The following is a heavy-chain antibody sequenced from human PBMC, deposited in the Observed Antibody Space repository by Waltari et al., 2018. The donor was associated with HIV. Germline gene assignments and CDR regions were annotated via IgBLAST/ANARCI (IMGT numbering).Heavy chain of an antibody. CDR1: GFTFIDYS. D-gene: IGHD2-15*01. J-gene: IGHJ6*02. CDR3: ARGETVVTPFINKYLGLDV. V-gene: IGHV3-48*01. CDR2: ISESSTTI. Sequence: EVQLVESVGKFVQPGGSLRLSCLASGFTFIDYSMNWVRQGPGKGRGWGAYISESSTTIFYANSVKGRFTLSRDNVENSLYLDMSSLRAEDTGDYYCARGETVVTPFINKYLGLDVWGPGTTVTVSS.